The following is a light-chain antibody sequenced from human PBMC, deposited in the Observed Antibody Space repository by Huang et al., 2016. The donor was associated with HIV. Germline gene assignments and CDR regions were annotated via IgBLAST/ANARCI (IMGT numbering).Light chain of an antibody. CDR1: QSVGIY. V-gene: IGKV3-20*01. J-gene: IGKJ3*01. Sequence: EIVLTQSPGTLSLSPGERATLSCRASQSVGIYLAWYQQKPGQAPRLLIYGASKRVTGIPDRFSGGGSGTDFTLSSSRLEPEDLAVYYCQQYERPPDTFGPGTKVNIK. CDR2: GAS. CDR3: QQYERPPDT.